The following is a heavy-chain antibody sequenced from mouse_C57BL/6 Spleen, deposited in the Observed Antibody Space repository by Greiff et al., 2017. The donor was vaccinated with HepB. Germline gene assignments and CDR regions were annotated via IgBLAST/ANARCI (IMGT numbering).Heavy chain of an antibody. CDR3: ARSYYFEKAMDY. V-gene: IGHV1-72*01. CDR2: IDPKSGGT. D-gene: IGHD1-1*01. Sequence: VQLQQPGAELVKPGASVKLSCKASGYTFTSYWMHWVKPRPGRGLEWIGRIDPKSGGTKYNEKFKSKATLTVDKPSSTAYMQLSSLTSEDSAVYYCARSYYFEKAMDYWGQGTSVTVSS. CDR1: GYTFTSYW. J-gene: IGHJ4*01.